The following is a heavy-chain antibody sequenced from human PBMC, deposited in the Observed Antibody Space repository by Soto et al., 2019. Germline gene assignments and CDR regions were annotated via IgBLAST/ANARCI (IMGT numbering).Heavy chain of an antibody. CDR3: ARATFRGAYYYYYMDV. V-gene: IGHV4-59*01. CDR2: IYYSGST. J-gene: IGHJ6*03. Sequence: PSETLSLTCTVSGCSISSYYWSWIRQPPGKGLEWIGYIYYSGSTNYNPSLKSRVTISVDTSKNQFSLKLSSVTAADTAVYYCARATFRGAYYYYYMDVWGKGTTVTVSS. CDR1: GCSISSYY. D-gene: IGHD3-10*01.